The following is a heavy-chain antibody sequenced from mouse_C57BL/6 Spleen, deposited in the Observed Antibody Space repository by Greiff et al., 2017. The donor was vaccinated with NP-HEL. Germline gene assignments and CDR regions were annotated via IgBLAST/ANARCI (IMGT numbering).Heavy chain of an antibody. Sequence: VQLVESGAELARPGASVKLSCKASGYTFTSYGISWVKQRTGQGLEWIGEIYPRSGNTYYNEKFKGKATLTADKSSSTAYMELRSLTSEDSAVYFCARGLITTVAYAMDYWGQGTSVTVSS. D-gene: IGHD1-1*01. V-gene: IGHV1-81*01. CDR2: IYPRSGNT. CDR1: GYTFTSYG. J-gene: IGHJ4*01. CDR3: ARGLITTVAYAMDY.